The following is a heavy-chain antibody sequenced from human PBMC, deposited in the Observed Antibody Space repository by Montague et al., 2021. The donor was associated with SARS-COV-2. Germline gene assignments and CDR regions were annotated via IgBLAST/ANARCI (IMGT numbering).Heavy chain of an antibody. D-gene: IGHD3-3*01. Sequence: SETLSLTCTVSGASISSRSYYWGWIRQPPGKGLEWIGFKYYSGSTYYNPTLKSRVTISVDTSKNQFSLKLSSVTAADTAVYYCATLLSSITIFGGVQGYYFDDWGQGTLVTVSS. CDR1: GASISSRSYY. V-gene: IGHV4-39*01. CDR2: KYYSGST. CDR3: ATLLSSITIFGGVQGYYFDD. J-gene: IGHJ4*02.